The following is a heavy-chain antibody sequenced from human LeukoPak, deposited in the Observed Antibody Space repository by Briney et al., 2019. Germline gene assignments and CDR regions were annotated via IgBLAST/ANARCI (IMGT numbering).Heavy chain of an antibody. CDR3: ARTIGSYTTGWYNIDY. V-gene: IGHV5-51*01. CDR1: GYSFTNYW. J-gene: IGHJ4*02. CDR2: IYPGDSDT. Sequence: GESLKISCKGSGYSFTNYWIAWVRQMPGKGLEWMGSIYPGDSDTRYSPSFQGQVTISADKSITTAFLQWSSLKASDTAIYYCARTIGSYTTGWYNIDYWGQGTLVTVSS. D-gene: IGHD6-19*01.